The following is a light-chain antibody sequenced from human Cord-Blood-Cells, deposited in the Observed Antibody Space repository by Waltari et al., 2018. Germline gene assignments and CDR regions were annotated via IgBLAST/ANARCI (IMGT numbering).Light chain of an antibody. CDR3: QQSYSTPPIT. V-gene: IGKV1-39*01. CDR1: QSISSY. J-gene: IGKJ4*01. CDR2: AAS. Sequence: DIQMTQSPSSPSASVGDRVPITCRASQSISSYLNWYQQKPGKAPKLLIYAASSLQSGVPSRFSGSGSGTDFTLTISSLQPEDFATYYCQQSYSTPPITFGGGTKVEIK.